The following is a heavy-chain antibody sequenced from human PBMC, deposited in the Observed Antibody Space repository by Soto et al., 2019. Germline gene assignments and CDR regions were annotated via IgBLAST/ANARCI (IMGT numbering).Heavy chain of an antibody. CDR1: GFTVSSNY. J-gene: IGHJ6*02. D-gene: IGHD6-6*01. CDR3: ARGPSIAARPSFYYYGMDV. V-gene: IGHV3-53*01. CDR2: IYSGGST. Sequence: VGSLRLSCAASGFTVSSNYMSWVRQAPGKGLEWVSVIYSGGSTYYADSVKGRFTISRDNSKNTLYLQMNSLRAEDTAVYYCARGPSIAARPSFYYYGMDVWGQGTTVTVSS.